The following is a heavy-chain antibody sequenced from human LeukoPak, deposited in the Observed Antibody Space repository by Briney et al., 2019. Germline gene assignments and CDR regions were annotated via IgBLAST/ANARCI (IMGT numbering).Heavy chain of an antibody. J-gene: IGHJ4*02. D-gene: IGHD4-17*01. V-gene: IGHV1-46*01. CDR1: GYTFTSYY. CDR2: INPSGGST. CDR3: ARSARRYGDNFDY. Sequence: GASVKVSCKASGYTFTSYYIHWVRQAPGQGLEWMGLINPSGGSTNYAQKFQGRVTMTRDMFTSTVYMELSSLRSEDTAVYYCARSARRYGDNFDYWGQGTLVTVSS.